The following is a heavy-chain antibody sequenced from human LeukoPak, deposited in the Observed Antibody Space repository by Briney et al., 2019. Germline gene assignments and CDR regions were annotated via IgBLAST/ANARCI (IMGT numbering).Heavy chain of an antibody. Sequence: ASVTVSCKASGYTFTSYYMHWVRQAPGQGLEWMGIINPSGGSTSYAQKFQGRVTMTRDTSTSTVYMELSSLRSEDTAVYYCARAYSGYDLYYYYGMDVWGQGTTVTVSS. D-gene: IGHD5-12*01. CDR3: ARAYSGYDLYYYYGMDV. V-gene: IGHV1-46*01. CDR1: GYTFTSYY. J-gene: IGHJ6*02. CDR2: INPSGGST.